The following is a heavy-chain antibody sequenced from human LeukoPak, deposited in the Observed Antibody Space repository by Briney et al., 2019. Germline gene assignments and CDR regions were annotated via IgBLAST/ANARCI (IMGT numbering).Heavy chain of an antibody. CDR1: GGTFSSYA. Sequence: SVKVSCKASGGTFSSYAISWVRQAPGQGLEWMGGIIPTFGTANYAQKFQGRVTITTDESTSTAYMELSSLRSEDRAVYYCARASAGLHYDSSGYLFDYWGQGTLVTVSS. CDR3: ARASAGLHYDSSGYLFDY. CDR2: IIPTFGTA. D-gene: IGHD3-22*01. J-gene: IGHJ4*02. V-gene: IGHV1-69*05.